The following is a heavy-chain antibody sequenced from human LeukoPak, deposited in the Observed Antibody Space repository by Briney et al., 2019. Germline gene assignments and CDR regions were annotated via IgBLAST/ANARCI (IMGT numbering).Heavy chain of an antibody. J-gene: IGHJ4*02. CDR3: ARGRYYYDSSGYYYQD. CDR1: GGSFSGYY. V-gene: IGHV4-34*01. CDR2: INHSGST. D-gene: IGHD3-22*01. Sequence: AETLSLTCAVYGGSFSGYYWSWIRQPPGKGLEWIGDINHSGSTNYNPSLKRRVTISLDTSKNQFSLKLSSVTAADTAVYYCARGRYYYDSSGYYYQDWGQGTLVTVSS.